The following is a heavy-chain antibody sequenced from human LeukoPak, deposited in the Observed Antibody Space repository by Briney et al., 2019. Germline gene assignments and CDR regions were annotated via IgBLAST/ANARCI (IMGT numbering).Heavy chain of an antibody. CDR3: AKIGRYYDFWTGFYEEEVDYMDV. CDR1: GFTFSRYS. CDR2: ISGSGGST. D-gene: IGHD3-3*01. V-gene: IGHV3-23*01. Sequence: GGSLRLSCAASGFTFSRYSMNWVRQAPGKGLEWVSAISGSGGSTYYADSVKGRFTISRDNSKNTLYLQMNSLRAEDTAVYYCAKIGRYYDFWTGFYEEEVDYMDVWGKGTTVTVSS. J-gene: IGHJ6*03.